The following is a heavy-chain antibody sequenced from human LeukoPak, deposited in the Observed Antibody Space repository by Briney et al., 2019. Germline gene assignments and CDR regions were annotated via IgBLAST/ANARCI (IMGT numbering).Heavy chain of an antibody. CDR1: GGTFGGYY. J-gene: IGHJ6*02. Sequence: SSETLSLTCAVYGGTFGGYYWTWVRQPPGERPEWIGEINHFGNTNYNSSLRSRVTISVDTSKNQFSLKLSSVTAADTAVYYCARGFEAEYYYYYGMDVWGQGTTVTVSS. CDR2: INHFGNT. V-gene: IGHV4-34*01. CDR3: ARGFEAEYYYYYGMDV.